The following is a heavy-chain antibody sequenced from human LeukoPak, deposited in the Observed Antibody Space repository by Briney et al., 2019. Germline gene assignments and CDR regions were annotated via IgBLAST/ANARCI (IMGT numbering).Heavy chain of an antibody. CDR3: AREVAAAGQKNWFDP. J-gene: IGHJ5*02. V-gene: IGHV1-2*02. CDR1: GCTFTGYY. Sequence: ASVKVSCKASGCTFTGYYMHWVRQAPGQGLEWMGWINPNSGGTNYAQKFQGRVTMTRDASISTAYMELSRLRSDDTAVYYCAREVAAAGQKNWFDPWGQGTLVTVSS. CDR2: INPNSGGT. D-gene: IGHD6-13*01.